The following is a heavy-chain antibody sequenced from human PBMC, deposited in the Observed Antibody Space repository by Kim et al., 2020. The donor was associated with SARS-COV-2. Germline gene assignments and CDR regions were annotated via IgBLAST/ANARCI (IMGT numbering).Heavy chain of an antibody. CDR3: AREYPTSFRFGGMDV. D-gene: IGHD5-12*01. J-gene: IGHJ6*02. CDR1: GYTFTSYA. V-gene: IGHV1-3*01. Sequence: ASVKVSCKASGYTFTSYAMHWVRQAPGQRLEWMGWINAGNGNTKYSQKFQGRVTITRDTSASTAYMELSSLRSEDTAVYYCAREYPTSFRFGGMDVWGQGTTVTVSS. CDR2: INAGNGNT.